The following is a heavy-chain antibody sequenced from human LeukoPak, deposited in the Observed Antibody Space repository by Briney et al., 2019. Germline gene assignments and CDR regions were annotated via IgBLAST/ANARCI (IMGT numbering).Heavy chain of an antibody. Sequence: QSGGSLRLSCAASGFTFSRSWMGWARQAPGEGLEWVANIKQDGTSKYYVDSVMGRFTISRDNAENSVYLQMTSVSAGDTAVYYCARHGDYCFDLWGPGTRVTVSP. CDR3: ARHGDYCFDL. J-gene: IGHJ4*02. D-gene: IGHD2-21*01. CDR1: GFTFSRSW. V-gene: IGHV3-7*02. CDR2: IKQDGTSK.